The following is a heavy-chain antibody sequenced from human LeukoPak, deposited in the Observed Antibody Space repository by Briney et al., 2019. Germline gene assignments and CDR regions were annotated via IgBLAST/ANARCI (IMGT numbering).Heavy chain of an antibody. CDR2: IYYSGST. CDR1: GGSISSYY. Sequence: PSETLSLTCTVSGGSISSYYWSWIRQPPGKGLEWIGYIYYSGSTNYNPSLKSRVTISVDTSKNQFSLKLSSVTAADTAVYYCASPSEDSSGWESFDYWGQGTLVTVPS. D-gene: IGHD6-19*01. V-gene: IGHV4-59*01. CDR3: ASPSEDSSGWESFDY. J-gene: IGHJ4*02.